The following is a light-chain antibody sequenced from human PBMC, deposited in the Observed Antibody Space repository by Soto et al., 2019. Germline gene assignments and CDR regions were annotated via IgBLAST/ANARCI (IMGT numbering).Light chain of an antibody. CDR3: QQYGSSPPAIT. CDR2: GAS. J-gene: IGKJ5*01. Sequence: EIVLTQSPGTLSLSPGERATLSCRASQSVSSSYLAWYQQKPGQAPRLLIYGASSMATGIPDRFSGSGSGTDFTLTISRLEPEDFAVYYCQQYGSSPPAITFGQGTRLEIK. V-gene: IGKV3-20*01. CDR1: QSVSSSY.